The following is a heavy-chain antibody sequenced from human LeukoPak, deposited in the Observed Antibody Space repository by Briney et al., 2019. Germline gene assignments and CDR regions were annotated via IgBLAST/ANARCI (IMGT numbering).Heavy chain of an antibody. V-gene: IGHV1-8*02. CDR2: INPNSGHT. D-gene: IGHD3-22*01. CDR3: AMYHYDSSGPYVGAFDI. J-gene: IGHJ3*02. CDR1: GYSFSSHD. Sequence: ASVKVSCKASGYSFSSHDVNWLRQATGQGLEWLGWINPNSGHTGFAQKFQGRVTVTRDTSISTAYMELSSLRSEDTAMYYCAMYHYDSSGPYVGAFDIWGQGTMVTVSS.